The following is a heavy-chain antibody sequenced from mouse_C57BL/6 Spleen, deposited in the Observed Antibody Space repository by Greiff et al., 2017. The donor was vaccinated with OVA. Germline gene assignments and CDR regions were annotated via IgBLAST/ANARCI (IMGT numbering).Heavy chain of an antibody. CDR2: IDPENGDT. CDR1: GFNIKDDY. V-gene: IGHV14-4*01. J-gene: IGHJ2*01. CDR3: TTQYYGSSYVGFDY. Sequence: EVQLQQSGAELVRPGASVKLSCTASGFNIKDDYMHWVKQRPEQGLEWIGWIDPENGDTEYASKFQGKGTITADTSSNTAYLQLSSLTSEDTAVYYCTTQYYGSSYVGFDYWGQGTTLTVSS. D-gene: IGHD1-1*01.